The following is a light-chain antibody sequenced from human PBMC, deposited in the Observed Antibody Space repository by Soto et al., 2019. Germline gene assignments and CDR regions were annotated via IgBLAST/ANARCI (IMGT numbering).Light chain of an antibody. CDR3: QQPRT. CDR1: QGISSY. V-gene: IGKV1-9*01. CDR2: AAS. Sequence: DIQLTQSPSFLSASVGDRVTITCRASQGISSYLAWYQQKPGKAPKLLSYAASTLQSGVPSRFSGSGSGTEFTLTLSILQPEDFATYYCQQPRTFGQGTNVEIK. J-gene: IGKJ1*01.